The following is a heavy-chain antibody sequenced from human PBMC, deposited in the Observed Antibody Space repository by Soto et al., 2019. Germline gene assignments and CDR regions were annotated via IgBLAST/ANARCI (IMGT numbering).Heavy chain of an antibody. V-gene: IGHV3-23*01. D-gene: IGHD1-26*01. CDR1: GFTFSSYA. CDR3: AKDRASIVGATHFDY. CDR2: ISGSGGST. Sequence: PGGSLRPSCAPSGFTFSSYAMSWVRQAPGKGLEWVSAISGSGGSTYYADSVKGRFTISRDNSKNTLYLQMNSLRAEDTAVYYCAKDRASIVGATHFDYWGQGTLVTVSS. J-gene: IGHJ4*02.